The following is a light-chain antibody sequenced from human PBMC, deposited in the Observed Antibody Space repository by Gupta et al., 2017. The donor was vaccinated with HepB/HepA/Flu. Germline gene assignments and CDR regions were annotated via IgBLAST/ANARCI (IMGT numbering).Light chain of an antibody. CDR1: SGIIASNY. V-gene: IGLV6-57*03. Sequence: NFMLTQPHSVSGSPGKTVTISCTRSSGIIASNYVQWYQQRPGSAPTTVIYEDNQRPSGVPDRFSGSIDSSSNSASLTISGLKTEDEADYYCQSYDINNHVVFGGGTTLTVL. CDR2: EDN. J-gene: IGLJ2*01. CDR3: QSYDINNHVV.